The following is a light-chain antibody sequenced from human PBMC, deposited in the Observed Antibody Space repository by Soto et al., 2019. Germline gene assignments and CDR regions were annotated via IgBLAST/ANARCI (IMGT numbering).Light chain of an antibody. Sequence: QSVLTQPPSVSEAPRQRVTISCSGITSNIGKNAVNWYQQLPGEAPRLLIYSNDLRPSRVSDRFSGSKSGTSASLAISGLQSEDEADYYCSTWDDNLSVVFGGGTQLTVL. J-gene: IGLJ2*01. CDR3: STWDDNLSVV. CDR2: SND. CDR1: TSNIGKNA. V-gene: IGLV1-36*01.